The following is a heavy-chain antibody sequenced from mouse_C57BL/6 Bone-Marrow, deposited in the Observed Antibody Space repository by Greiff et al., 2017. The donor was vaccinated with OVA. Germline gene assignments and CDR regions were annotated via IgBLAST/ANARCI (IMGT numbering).Heavy chain of an antibody. D-gene: IGHD4-1*01. J-gene: IGHJ3*01. CDR3: ARKLGRGSFAY. V-gene: IGHV1-58*01. CDR2: IYIGNGYT. Sequence: VQLQQPGAELVKPGASVKLSCKASGYTFTSYWMHWVKQRPGQGLEWIGYIYIGNGYTEYNEKFKGKATLTSDTSSSTAYMQLSSLTSEDSAIYFCARKLGRGSFAYWGQGTLVTVSA. CDR1: GYTFTSYW.